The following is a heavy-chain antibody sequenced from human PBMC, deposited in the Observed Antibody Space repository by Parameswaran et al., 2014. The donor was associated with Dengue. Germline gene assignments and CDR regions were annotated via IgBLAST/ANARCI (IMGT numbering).Heavy chain of an antibody. V-gene: IGHV3-33*01. Sequence: WIRQPPGKGLEWVAVIWYDGSNKYYADSVKGRFTISRDNSKNTLYLQMNSLRAEDTAVYYCARDPGTTNAFDIWGQGTTVTVSS. J-gene: IGHJ3*02. CDR3: ARDPGTTNAFDI. D-gene: IGHD1-1*01. CDR2: IWYDGSNK.